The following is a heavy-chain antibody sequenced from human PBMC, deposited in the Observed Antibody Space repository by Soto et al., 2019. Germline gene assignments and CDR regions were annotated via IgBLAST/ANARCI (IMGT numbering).Heavy chain of an antibody. J-gene: IGHJ5*02. D-gene: IGHD3-22*01. CDR2: IYYSGGT. CDR1: GAPICSGDYY. V-gene: IGHV4-31*02. CDR3: ASIYDSSGYYYGNNWFDP. Sequence: PSESLSLTFTVSGAPICSGDYYWRWIRQHPGKGLEWIGYIYYSGGTYYNPSLKSRVTISVDTSKNQFSLELSSVTAADTAVYYCASIYDSSGYYYGNNWFDPWGQGTLVTVS.